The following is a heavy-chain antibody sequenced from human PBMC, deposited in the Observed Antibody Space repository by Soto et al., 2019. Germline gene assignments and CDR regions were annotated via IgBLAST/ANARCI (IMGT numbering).Heavy chain of an antibody. Sequence: QVQLVQSGAEVMKPGSSVKVSCKASGGTLSNFDISWVRQAPGQGLEWMGRITPIFGIANYAQKFQGRVTITADESTSAAYMELSSLTSEDTAVYYFAREANTAMVTSWFDPWGQGTLVTVSS. CDR1: GGTLSNFD. CDR3: AREANTAMVTSWFDP. D-gene: IGHD5-18*01. V-gene: IGHV1-69*15. CDR2: ITPIFGIA. J-gene: IGHJ5*02.